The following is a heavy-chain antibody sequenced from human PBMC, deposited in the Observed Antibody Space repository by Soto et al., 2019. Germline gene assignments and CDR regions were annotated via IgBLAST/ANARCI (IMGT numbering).Heavy chain of an antibody. Sequence: EVQLAESGGGLAQPGGSLRLSCAASGFTLSGYAMDWVRQAPGKGLEYVSGISSNGVGTYYANSVQGRFTISRDNSKXXXXXQMGSLRPXXXXXXXXXXXXXPDFYYMDVWGKGTTVTVSS. CDR1: GFTLSGYA. CDR2: ISSNGVGT. J-gene: IGHJ6*03. CDR3: XXXXXPDFYYMDV. V-gene: IGHV3-64*01.